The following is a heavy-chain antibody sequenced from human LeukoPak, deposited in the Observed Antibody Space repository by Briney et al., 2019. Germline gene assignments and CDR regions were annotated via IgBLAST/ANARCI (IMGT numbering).Heavy chain of an antibody. CDR3: ARDGTKLEHSNGWYYYMDV. V-gene: IGHV1-69*05. CDR2: IIPIFGTA. CDR1: GYTFTSYG. D-gene: IGHD1/OR15-1a*01. J-gene: IGHJ6*03. Sequence: SVKVSCKASGYTFTSYGISWVRQAPGQGLEWMGGIIPIFGTANYAQKFQGRVTITTDESTSTAYMELSSLRSEDTAVYYCARDGTKLEHSNGWYYYMDVWGKGTTVTVSS.